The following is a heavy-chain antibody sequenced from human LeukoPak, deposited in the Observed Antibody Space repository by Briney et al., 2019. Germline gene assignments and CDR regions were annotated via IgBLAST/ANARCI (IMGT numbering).Heavy chain of an antibody. CDR1: GITFSSFA. Sequence: AGGSLRLFCAASGITFSSFAMNWVRQAPGKGLEWVSGISGTAGSTYYADSVKGRFTISRDNSKNTLYLLMSSLRVDDTAVYYCAKETSMQLWNYYYFDYWGQGALVTVSS. V-gene: IGHV3-23*01. CDR3: AKETSMQLWNYYYFDY. CDR2: ISGTAGST. J-gene: IGHJ4*02. D-gene: IGHD3-10*01.